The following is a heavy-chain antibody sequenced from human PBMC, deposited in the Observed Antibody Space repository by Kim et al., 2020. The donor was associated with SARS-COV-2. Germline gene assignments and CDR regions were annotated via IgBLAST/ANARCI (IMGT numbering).Heavy chain of an antibody. CDR3: VGATGSSYFDY. CDR1: GITVSSSY. D-gene: IGHD1-26*01. V-gene: IGHV3-66*01. J-gene: IGHJ4*02. CDR2: IYAGGAT. Sequence: GGSLRLSCATSGITVSSSYMSWVRQAPGKGLEWVSIIYAGGATYYADSVKGRYTISRDNSKNIFYLQMSSLRAEDKAVYYCVGATGSSYFDYWGQGTLVTVSS.